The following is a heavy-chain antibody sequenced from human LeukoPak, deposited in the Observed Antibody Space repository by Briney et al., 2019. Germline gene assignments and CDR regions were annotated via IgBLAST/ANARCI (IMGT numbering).Heavy chain of an antibody. CDR3: TSSLGTNRGAYYYYLDV. J-gene: IGHJ6*03. V-gene: IGHV3-73*01. CDR2: IRNKANSYGT. D-gene: IGHD7-27*01. CDR1: SP. Sequence: SPVHGVRQASGKGLEWIGHIRNKANSYGTAYAASVKGGFTISRDESKSTAYLQMNSLRTDDTAVYYCTSSLGTNRGAYYYYLDVWGKGTTVTVSS.